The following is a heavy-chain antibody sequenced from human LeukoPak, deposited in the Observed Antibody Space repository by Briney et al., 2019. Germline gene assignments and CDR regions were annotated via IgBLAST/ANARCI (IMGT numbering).Heavy chain of an antibody. Sequence: SETLSLTCTVSGGSISSYYWSWIRQPPGKGLEWIGYIYVSGDTNYNPSLKSRVTISEDTSKNQFSLKLSSVTAADTAVYYCARHRLVTGRRYLVGYFDYWGQGTLVTVSS. D-gene: IGHD2-2*01. J-gene: IGHJ4*02. CDR3: ARHRLVTGRRYLVGYFDY. CDR2: IYVSGDT. V-gene: IGHV4-59*08. CDR1: GGSISSYY.